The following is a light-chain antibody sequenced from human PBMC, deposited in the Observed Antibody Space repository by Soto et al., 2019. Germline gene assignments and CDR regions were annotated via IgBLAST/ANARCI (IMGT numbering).Light chain of an antibody. J-gene: IGKJ4*01. CDR1: QGISSW. CDR2: AAS. CDR3: QQANSFPPT. V-gene: IGKV1-12*01. Sequence: DIQMTQSPSSVSASIGDRVTITCRASQGISSWLAWYQHKPGKAPKLLIYAASSLQSGVPSRFSGSGSGTDFTLTISSLQPEDFATYYCQQANSFPPTFGGGTKVEIK.